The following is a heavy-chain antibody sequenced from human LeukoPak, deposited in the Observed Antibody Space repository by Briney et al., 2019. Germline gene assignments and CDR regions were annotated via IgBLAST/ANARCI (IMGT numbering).Heavy chain of an antibody. Sequence: GGSLRLSCAASGFSIYNYAMIWVRQAPGKGLEWVSDIRATSGITYYADSVRGRFTISRDNSKNMLYLQMNSLRADDTAVYYCARDSDFHDSLTSYARDFWGKGPRSPSPQ. CDR1: GFSIYNYA. CDR3: ARDSDFHDSLTSYARDF. V-gene: IGHV3-23*01. CDR2: IRATSGIT. D-gene: IGHD3/OR15-3a*01. J-gene: IGHJ6*01.